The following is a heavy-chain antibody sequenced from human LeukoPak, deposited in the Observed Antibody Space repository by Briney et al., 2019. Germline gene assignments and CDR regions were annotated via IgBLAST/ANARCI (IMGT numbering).Heavy chain of an antibody. CDR2: IYYSGST. CDR1: GGSISSSSYY. D-gene: IGHD6-13*01. V-gene: IGHV4-39*07. J-gene: IGHJ6*02. Sequence: SETLSLTCTVSGGSISSSSYYWGWIRQPPGKGLEWIGSIYYSGSTYYNPSLKSRVTISVDTSKNQFSLKLSSVTAADTAVYYCASEDSSWSLLTYGMDVWGQGTTVTVSS. CDR3: ASEDSSWSLLTYGMDV.